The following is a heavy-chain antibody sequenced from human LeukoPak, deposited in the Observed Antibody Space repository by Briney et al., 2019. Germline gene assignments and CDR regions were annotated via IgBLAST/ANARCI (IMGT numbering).Heavy chain of an antibody. V-gene: IGHV4-59*08. CDR3: ARVIVGATTRTRRFDP. CDR1: GGSISSYY. CDR2: IYYSGST. D-gene: IGHD1-26*01. J-gene: IGHJ5*02. Sequence: SETLSLTCTVPGGSISSYYWSWIRQPPGKGLEWVGYIYYSGSTNYNPSLKSRVTISVDTSKYQFSLKLSSVTAADTAVYYCARVIVGATTRTRRFDPWGQGTLVTVSS.